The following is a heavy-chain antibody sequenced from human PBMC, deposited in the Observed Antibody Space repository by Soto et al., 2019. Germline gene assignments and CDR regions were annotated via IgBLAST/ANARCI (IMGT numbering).Heavy chain of an antibody. D-gene: IGHD4-17*01. CDR3: AKDVGDYGDYLLDY. Sequence: EVQLLESGGGLVQPGGSLRLSCAASGFTFSSYAMSWVRQAPGKGLEWVSAISGSGGSTYYADSVKGRFTISRDNSKNTLYLQMNSLRAEDTGVYYCAKDVGDYGDYLLDYWGQGTLVTVSS. J-gene: IGHJ4*02. CDR2: ISGSGGST. CDR1: GFTFSSYA. V-gene: IGHV3-23*01.